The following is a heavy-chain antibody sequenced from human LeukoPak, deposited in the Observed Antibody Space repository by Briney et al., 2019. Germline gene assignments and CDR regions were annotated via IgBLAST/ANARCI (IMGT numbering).Heavy chain of an antibody. CDR1: GFTFSSYG. V-gene: IGHV3-30*18. Sequence: GRSLRLSCAASGFTFSSYGMHWVRQAPGKGLEWVASISYDGSNRYFADSVKGRFTISRDNSKNTLYLQMNSLRAEDTAVYFCAKGGEVSSYYKSLKLNFDYWGQGTLVTVSS. J-gene: IGHJ4*02. D-gene: IGHD2-15*01. CDR3: AKGGEVSSYYKSLKLNFDY. CDR2: ISYDGSNR.